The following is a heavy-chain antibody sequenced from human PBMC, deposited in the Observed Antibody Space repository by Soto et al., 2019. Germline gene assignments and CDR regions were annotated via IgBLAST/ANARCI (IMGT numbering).Heavy chain of an antibody. CDR2: INPNSGGT. CDR3: ARDGASGDYYYYGMDV. CDR1: GYTFTGYD. J-gene: IGHJ6*02. Sequence: ASVKVSCKASGYTFTGYDRHWVRQALGRGLEWLAWINPNSGGTNYAQKFQCWVTMTRDTSISTAYMGLSRLRSDDTAVYYCARDGASGDYYYYGMDVWGQGTTVTVSS. D-gene: IGHD2-21*01. V-gene: IGHV1-2*04.